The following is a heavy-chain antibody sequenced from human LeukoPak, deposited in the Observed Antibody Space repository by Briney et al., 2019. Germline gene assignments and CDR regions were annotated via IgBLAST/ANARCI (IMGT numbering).Heavy chain of an antibody. Sequence: ASVKVSCKASGYTFTGYYMHWVRQAPGQGLEWMGWINPNSGGTNYAQKFQGRVTMTTDTSTSTAYMGLRSLRSDDTAVYYCARRNYDHIWGNYGSLYYFDYWGQGTLVTVSS. CDR1: GYTFTGYY. J-gene: IGHJ4*02. D-gene: IGHD3-16*01. CDR3: ARRNYDHIWGNYGSLYYFDY. V-gene: IGHV1-2*02. CDR2: INPNSGGT.